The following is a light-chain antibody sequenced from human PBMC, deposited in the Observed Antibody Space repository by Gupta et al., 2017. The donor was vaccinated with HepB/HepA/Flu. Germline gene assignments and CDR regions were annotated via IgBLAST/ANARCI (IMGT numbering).Light chain of an antibody. Sequence: DIQMTQSPSTLSASIGDRVTITCRTSQTIGKRLAWYQQHPGKAPTFLIYEVSNLEAGVPSRFSGSGSETDFTLTITSLQPDDFATYYCQEYDSFPWAFGQGTKVDIK. V-gene: IGKV1-5*03. J-gene: IGKJ1*01. CDR3: QEYDSFPWA. CDR1: QTIGKR. CDR2: EVS.